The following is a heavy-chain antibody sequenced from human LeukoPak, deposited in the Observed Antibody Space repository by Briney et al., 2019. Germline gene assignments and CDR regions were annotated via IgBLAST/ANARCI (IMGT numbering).Heavy chain of an antibody. Sequence: GSSLRLSCAASGFPFSGSGMHWVRQAPGKGLEWVAIVWYDGSNQYYADSVEGRFTISRDNSKNTVDLQMNSLRVEDTAVYFCAKDKDTPATAQPQRGYFESWGQGTLVTVSS. D-gene: IGHD2-21*02. CDR1: GFPFSGSG. CDR3: AKDKDTPATAQPQRGYFES. CDR2: VWYDGSNQ. J-gene: IGHJ4*02. V-gene: IGHV3-33*06.